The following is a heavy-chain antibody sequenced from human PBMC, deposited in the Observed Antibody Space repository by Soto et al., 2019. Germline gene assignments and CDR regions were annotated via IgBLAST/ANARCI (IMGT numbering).Heavy chain of an antibody. J-gene: IGHJ6*02. CDR1: GGSISSYY. V-gene: IGHV4-59*01. D-gene: IGHD3-10*01. CDR2: IYYSGST. CDR3: ARDLGYYGSGSYYSYGMEV. Sequence: PSETLSLTCTVSGGSISSYYWSWIRQPPGKGLEWIGYIYYSGSTNYNPSLKSRVTISVDTSKNQFSLKLSSVTAADTAVYYCARDLGYYGSGSYYSYGMEVWGQGTTVTVSS.